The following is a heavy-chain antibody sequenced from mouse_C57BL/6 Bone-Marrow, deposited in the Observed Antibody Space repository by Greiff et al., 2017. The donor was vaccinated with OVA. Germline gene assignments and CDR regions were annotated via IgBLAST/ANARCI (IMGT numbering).Heavy chain of an antibody. CDR3: ARNGDLHYGSSYGFAY. J-gene: IGHJ3*01. Sequence: VQLQESGPGLVAPSQSLSITCTVSGFSLTSYAISWVRQPPGKGLEWLGVIWTGGGTNYNSALKSRLSISKDNSKSQVFLKMNSLQTDDTARYYCARNGDLHYGSSYGFAYWGQGTLVTVSA. CDR1: GFSLTSYA. D-gene: IGHD1-1*01. CDR2: IWTGGGT. V-gene: IGHV2-9-1*01.